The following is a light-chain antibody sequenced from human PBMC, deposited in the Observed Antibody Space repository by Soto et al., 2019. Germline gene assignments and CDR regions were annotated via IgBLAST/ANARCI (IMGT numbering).Light chain of an antibody. V-gene: IGKV1-39*01. CDR1: QSISSD. J-gene: IGKJ5*01. Sequence: DIQMTEYPSSLSASVGDRGTITYRASQSISSDLNWYQQKPGKAPKLLIYAASSLQSGVPSRFSGSGAGTDFTLTISSLQPEDFATYYCQQSYSTLITFGQGTRLEIK. CDR3: QQSYSTLIT. CDR2: AAS.